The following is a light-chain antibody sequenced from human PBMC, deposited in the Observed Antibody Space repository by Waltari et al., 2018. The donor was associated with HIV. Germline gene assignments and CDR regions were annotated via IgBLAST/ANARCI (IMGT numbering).Light chain of an antibody. CDR1: QSVLASSANQHY. V-gene: IGKV4-1*01. CDR3: QQYFLTPFT. J-gene: IGKJ4*01. CDR2: LAS. Sequence: DRVMTQSPDSLAVALGERDTIDCTSSQSVLASSANQHYLAWYQQRPGQPPTLLIYLASSRESGVPDRFSGSGSGTDFALTISSLQAEDVAVYYCQQYFLTPFTFGGGTKVEIK.